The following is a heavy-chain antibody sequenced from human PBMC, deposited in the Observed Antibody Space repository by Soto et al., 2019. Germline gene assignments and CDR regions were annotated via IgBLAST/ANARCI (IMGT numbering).Heavy chain of an antibody. J-gene: IGHJ5*02. CDR2: INHSEST. CDR3: VTVPDATSGWFDP. Sequence: QVQLQQWGAGLLKPSETLSLTCAVYGGSFSGYYWSWIRQPPGKGLEWIGEINHSESTNYNPSLKSRVPIALDTSKTQFSLKLTSVTAADTAVYYCVTVPDATSGWFDPWGQGPLVTVSS. D-gene: IGHD2-2*01. CDR1: GGSFSGYY. V-gene: IGHV4-34*01.